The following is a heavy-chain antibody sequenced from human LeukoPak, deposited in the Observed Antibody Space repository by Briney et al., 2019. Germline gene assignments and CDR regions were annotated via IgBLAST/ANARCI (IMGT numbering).Heavy chain of an antibody. V-gene: IGHV4-61*02. D-gene: IGHD4-17*01. Sequence: SQTLSLTCTVSGGSISSGSYYWSWIRQPAGKGLEWIGRIYTSGSTNYNPSLKWRVTISVDTSKNQFSLKLSSVTAADTAVYYCARATVTTALLDYWGQGTLVTVSS. CDR2: IYTSGST. J-gene: IGHJ4*02. CDR3: ARATVTTALLDY. CDR1: GGSISSGSYY.